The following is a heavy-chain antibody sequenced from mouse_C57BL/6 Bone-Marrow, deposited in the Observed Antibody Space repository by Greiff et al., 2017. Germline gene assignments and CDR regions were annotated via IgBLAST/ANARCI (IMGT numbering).Heavy chain of an antibody. J-gene: IGHJ4*01. Sequence: VKLQESGPELVKPGASVKISCKASGYAFSSSWMNWVKQRPGKGLEWIGRIYPGDGDTNYNGKFKGKATLTADKSSSTAYMQLSSLTSEDSAVYFCAREGYYYGKDAMDYWGQGTSVTVSS. CDR3: AREGYYYGKDAMDY. CDR2: IYPGDGDT. CDR1: GYAFSSSW. D-gene: IGHD1-1*01. V-gene: IGHV1-82*01.